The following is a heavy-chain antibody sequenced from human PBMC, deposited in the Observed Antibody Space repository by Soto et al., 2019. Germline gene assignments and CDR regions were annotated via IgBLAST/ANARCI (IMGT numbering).Heavy chain of an antibody. CDR1: GGSITSHY. CDR3: ARQGFGQLHGLVDV. Sequence: SETLSLTCSVSGGSITSHYGSWFRQPPGKGLEWIGYIHHSGSTSYNPSLNSRVTMSVDTSKSQFSLKVSSVTAADTALYYCARQGFGQLHGLVDVWGPGTTVTVSS. V-gene: IGHV4-59*08. D-gene: IGHD3-10*01. CDR2: IHHSGST. J-gene: IGHJ6*02.